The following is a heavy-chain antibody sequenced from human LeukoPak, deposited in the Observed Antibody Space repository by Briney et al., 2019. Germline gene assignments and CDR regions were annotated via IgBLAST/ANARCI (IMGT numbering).Heavy chain of an antibody. J-gene: IGHJ3*02. D-gene: IGHD3-3*01. V-gene: IGHV4-59*01. CDR3: ARRNDFGSGNDAFDI. Sequence: SETLSLTCTVSGGSLSSDYWSWTRQPPGKGLEWIGYIYYSGSTNYNPSLKSRVSISVDTSKNQFSLKLSSVSAADTAVYYCARRNDFGSGNDAFDIWGQGTMVTVSS. CDR2: IYYSGST. CDR1: GGSLSSDY.